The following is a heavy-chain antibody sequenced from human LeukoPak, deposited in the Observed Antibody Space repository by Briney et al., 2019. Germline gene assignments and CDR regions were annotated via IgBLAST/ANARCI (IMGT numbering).Heavy chain of an antibody. J-gene: IGHJ4*02. CDR1: GYTFTSYG. D-gene: IGHD3-9*01. CDR2: ISAYNGNT. V-gene: IGHV1-18*01. Sequence: ASVKVSRKASGYTFTSYGISWVRQAPGQGLEWMGWISAYNGNTNYAQKLQGRVTMTTDTSTSTAYMELRSLRSDDTAVYYCAREGIADYDILTGSKPIDYWGQGTLVTVSS. CDR3: AREGIADYDILTGSKPIDY.